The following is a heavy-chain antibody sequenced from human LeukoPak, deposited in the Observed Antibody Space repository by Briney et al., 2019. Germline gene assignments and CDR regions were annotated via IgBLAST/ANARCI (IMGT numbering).Heavy chain of an antibody. V-gene: IGHV1-18*04. J-gene: IGHJ4*02. CDR1: GYTFTGYY. CDR3: ARADNPDSSGYYPFDY. CDR2: ISAYNGNT. Sequence: ASVKVSCKASGYTFTGYYMHWVRQAPGQGLEWMGWISAYNGNTNYAQKLQGRVTMTTDTSTSTAYMELRSLRSDDTAVYYCARADNPDSSGYYPFDYWGQGTLVTVSS. D-gene: IGHD3-22*01.